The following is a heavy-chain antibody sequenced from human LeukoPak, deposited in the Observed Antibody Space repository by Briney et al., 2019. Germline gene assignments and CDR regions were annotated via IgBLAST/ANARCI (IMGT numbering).Heavy chain of an antibody. CDR3: ARDSQKGFVAAIEI. CDR2: IYTSGST. V-gene: IGHV4-4*07. D-gene: IGHD2-15*01. J-gene: IGHJ4*02. CDR1: GGSISGYY. Sequence: SETLSLTCSVSGGSISGYYWSWIRQPAGKGLEWIGRIYTSGSTNYNPSLKSRVTMSVDTSKNQFSLKLSSVTAADTAVYYCARDSQKGFVAAIEIWGQGTLVTVSS.